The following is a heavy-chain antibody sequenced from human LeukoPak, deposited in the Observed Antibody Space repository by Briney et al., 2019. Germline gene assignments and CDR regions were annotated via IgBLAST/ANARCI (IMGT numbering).Heavy chain of an antibody. D-gene: IGHD4-17*01. V-gene: IGHV3-23*01. J-gene: IGHJ4*01. CDR2: ITGGGVAT. CDR1: GFTFRSFA. CDR3: GSDPDGDYVGALGF. Sequence: GGSLRLSCAASGFTFRSFALTWVCQTPEKGLEWVASITGGGVATHYASSVKGRFTISRDNSKNMVYLQMNSLRAEDTAMYFCGSDPDGDYVGALGFWGRGTLVTVSS.